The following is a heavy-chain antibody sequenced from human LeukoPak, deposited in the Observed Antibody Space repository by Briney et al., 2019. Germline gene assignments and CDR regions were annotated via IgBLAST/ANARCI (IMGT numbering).Heavy chain of an antibody. J-gene: IGHJ4*02. CDR1: GGSISSSSYY. Sequence: SQTLSLTCTVSGGSISSSSYYWGWIRQPPGKGLEWIGSIYYSGSTYYNPSLKSRVTISVDTSKNQFSLKLSSVTAADTAVYYCARDLWGRLDTAMGGDYWGQGTLVTVSS. D-gene: IGHD5-18*01. CDR3: ARDLWGRLDTAMGGDY. V-gene: IGHV4-39*07. CDR2: IYYSGST.